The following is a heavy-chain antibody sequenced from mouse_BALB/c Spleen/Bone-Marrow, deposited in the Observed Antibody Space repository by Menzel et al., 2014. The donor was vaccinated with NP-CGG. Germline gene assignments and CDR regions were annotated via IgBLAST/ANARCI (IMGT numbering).Heavy chain of an antibody. CDR1: GYSFTGYF. J-gene: IGHJ1*01. CDR3: AREGGYYYGSSPYFDV. V-gene: IGHV1-20*02. CDR2: INPYNGDT. Sequence: EVQLVESGPELVKPGASVKISCKASGYSFTGYFMNWVMQSHGKSLEWIGRINPYNGDTFYNQKFKGKATLTVDKSSSTAHMELRSLASEDSAVYYCAREGGYYYGSSPYFDVWAQGPRSPSPQ. D-gene: IGHD1-1*01.